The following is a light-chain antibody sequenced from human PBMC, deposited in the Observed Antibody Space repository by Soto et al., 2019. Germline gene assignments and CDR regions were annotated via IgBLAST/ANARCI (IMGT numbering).Light chain of an antibody. Sequence: EIVLTQSRGTVSLSPGERATLSCRASQSVRSTYLAWYQQKPGQAPRLLIYDASSRATDIPDRFSGSGSGTDFTLTISRLEPEDFAVYYCQHYGNSLWTFGQGTKVDIK. CDR2: DAS. V-gene: IGKV3-20*01. CDR1: QSVRSTY. J-gene: IGKJ1*01. CDR3: QHYGNSLWT.